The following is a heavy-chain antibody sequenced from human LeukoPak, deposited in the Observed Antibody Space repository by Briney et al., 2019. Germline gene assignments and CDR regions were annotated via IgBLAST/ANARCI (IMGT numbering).Heavy chain of an antibody. CDR2: MYYSGST. CDR1: GGSIRSYY. Sequence: SETLSLTCTVSGGSIRSYYWFWIRQPPGKGLEWIGNMYYSGSTNYNPSLKSRVIISVDTSRNQFSLKLSSVTAADTAVYYCARAESSSWVDHWGQGTLVTVSS. J-gene: IGHJ4*02. V-gene: IGHV4-59*01. D-gene: IGHD6-13*01. CDR3: ARAESSSWVDH.